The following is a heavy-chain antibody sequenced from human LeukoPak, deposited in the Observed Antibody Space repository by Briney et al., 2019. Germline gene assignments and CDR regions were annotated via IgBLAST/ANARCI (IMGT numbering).Heavy chain of an antibody. CDR1: GYTFTTYY. CDR3: ARGRDSSWYTPADY. D-gene: IGHD6-13*01. V-gene: IGHV1-46*01. CDR2: INPSGGTT. Sequence: PVASVKVSCKASGYTFTTYYVHWVRQAPGQGLEWMGIINPSGGTTIYAHKFQGRVTMTRDMSTSTVSMDLSSLTSGDTAVYYCARGRDSSWYTPADYWGQGTLVTVSS. J-gene: IGHJ4*02.